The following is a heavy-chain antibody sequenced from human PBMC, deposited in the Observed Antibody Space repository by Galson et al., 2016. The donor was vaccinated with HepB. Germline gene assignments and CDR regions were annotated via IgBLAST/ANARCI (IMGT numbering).Heavy chain of an antibody. CDR1: GFTFGDYG. CDR2: ISKDGSDK. CDR3: AKMDCGRDCPRDY. Sequence: SLRLSCAASGFTFGDYGMHWVRQAPGRGLEWVSVISKDGSDKQYADSVKGRFTVSRDNSKNTLFLQMNSLRVEDTAVYYCAKMDCGRDCPRDYWGQGTLVTVSS. J-gene: IGHJ4*02. D-gene: IGHD2-21*02. V-gene: IGHV3-30*18.